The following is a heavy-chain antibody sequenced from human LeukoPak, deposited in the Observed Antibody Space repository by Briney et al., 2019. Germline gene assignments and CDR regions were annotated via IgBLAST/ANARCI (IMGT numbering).Heavy chain of an antibody. Sequence: GESLKISCKGSGYSFTSCWIGWVRQMPGKGLEWMGIIYPGDSDTRYSPSFQGQVTTSADKSISTAYLQWSSLKASDTAMYYCASGHSSGWRREDYWGQGTLVTVSS. V-gene: IGHV5-51*01. CDR2: IYPGDSDT. J-gene: IGHJ4*02. CDR1: GYSFTSCW. CDR3: ASGHSSGWRREDY. D-gene: IGHD6-19*01.